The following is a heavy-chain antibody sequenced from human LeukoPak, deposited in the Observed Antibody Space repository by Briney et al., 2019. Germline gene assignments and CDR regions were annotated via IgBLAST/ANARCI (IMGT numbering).Heavy chain of an antibody. CDR1: GASISSTSYY. V-gene: IGHV4-39*07. CDR2: IYYSGST. J-gene: IGHJ4*02. D-gene: IGHD2-15*01. CDR3: ARDMSRGGFDY. Sequence: PSETLSLTCTVSGASISSTSYYWGWIRQPPGKGLEWIGTIYYSGSTYYNPSLKSRVTISVDTSKNQSSLKLSSVTAADTAVYYCARDMSRGGFDYWGQGTLVTVSS.